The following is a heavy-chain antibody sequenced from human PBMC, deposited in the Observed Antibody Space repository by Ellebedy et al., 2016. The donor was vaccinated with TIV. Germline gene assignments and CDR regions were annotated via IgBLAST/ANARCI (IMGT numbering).Heavy chain of an antibody. CDR2: IVYDGSNK. V-gene: IGHV3-30-3*01. J-gene: IGHJ4*02. CDR3: AKGLVDTAMADY. CDR1: GFTFSNYA. Sequence: PGGSLRLSCAASGFTFSNYAMHWVRQAPGKGLEWVAAIVYDGSNKYYADSVKGRFTVSSDNSKNTVFLQMNSLRVEDTAGYYCAKGLVDTAMADYWGQGTLVTVSS. D-gene: IGHD5-18*01.